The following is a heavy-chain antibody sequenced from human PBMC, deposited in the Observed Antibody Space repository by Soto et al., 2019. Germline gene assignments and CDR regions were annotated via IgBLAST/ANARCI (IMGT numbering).Heavy chain of an antibody. J-gene: IGHJ4*02. CDR3: ARATIFGVVIFDY. CDR1: GGSISSGDYY. D-gene: IGHD3-3*01. CDR2: SYYSGST. Sequence: QVQLQESGPGLVKPSQTLSLTCTVSGGSISSGDYYWSWIRQPPGKGLEWIGYSYYSGSTYYNPSLRSRVTISVATSKNQFSLTLSSVTAADPAVYYCARATIFGVVIFDYWGQGTLVTVSS. V-gene: IGHV4-30-4*01.